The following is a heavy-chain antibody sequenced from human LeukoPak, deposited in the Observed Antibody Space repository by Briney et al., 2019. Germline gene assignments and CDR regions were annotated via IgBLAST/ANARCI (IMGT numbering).Heavy chain of an antibody. Sequence: SETLSLTCTVSGGSISSSSYYWGWIRQPPGKGLEWTGSIYYSGSTYYNPSLKSRVTISVDTSKNQFSLKLSSVTAADTAVYYCARLPDYGDFYYYYYYMDVWGKGTTVTVSS. CDR1: GGSISSSSYY. J-gene: IGHJ6*03. CDR3: ARLPDYGDFYYYYYYMDV. V-gene: IGHV4-39*01. D-gene: IGHD4-17*01. CDR2: IYYSGST.